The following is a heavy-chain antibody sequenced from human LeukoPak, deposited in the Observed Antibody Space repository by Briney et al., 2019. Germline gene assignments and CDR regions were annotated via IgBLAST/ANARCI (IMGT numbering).Heavy chain of an antibody. CDR1: GSRFTNNW. J-gene: IGHJ6*02. CDR3: ARSYFHGSANYGMDV. V-gene: IGHV5-10-1*01. D-gene: IGHD3-10*01. CDR2: IDPGDSYV. Sequence: PGASLQISCKASGSRFTNNWITWVRQLPGKVLEWMGRIDPGDSYVNDSPSFRGHVTISADMSIATAYMQWSSLKASDTAIYYCARSYFHGSANYGMDVWGQGTPVTVSS.